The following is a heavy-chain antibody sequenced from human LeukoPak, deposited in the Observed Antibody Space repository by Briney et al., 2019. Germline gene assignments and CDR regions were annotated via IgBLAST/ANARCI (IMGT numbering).Heavy chain of an antibody. CDR1: GGSISSYY. CDR3: ARAGGYGGSHGY. V-gene: IGHV4-59*01. D-gene: IGHD5-12*01. Sequence: SETLSLTCTVSGGSISSYYWSWLRQPPGKGLEWIGYIYYSGSANYNPSLKSRVTISVDASKNQFSLKLSSVTAADTAIYYCARAGGYGGSHGYWGQGTLVTVSS. CDR2: IYYSGSA. J-gene: IGHJ4*02.